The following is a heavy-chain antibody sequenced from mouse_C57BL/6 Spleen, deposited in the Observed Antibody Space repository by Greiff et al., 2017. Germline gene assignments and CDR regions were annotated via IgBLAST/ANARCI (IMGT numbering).Heavy chain of an antibody. Sequence: VQLQQSGTVLARPGASVKMSCKTSGYTFTSYWMHWVKQRPGQGLEWIGAIYPGNSDTSYNQKFKGKAKLTAVTSASTAYMELSSLTNEDSAVYYCTRGYGSSPAWFAYWGQGTLVTVSA. D-gene: IGHD1-1*01. CDR3: TRGYGSSPAWFAY. V-gene: IGHV1-5*01. J-gene: IGHJ3*01. CDR2: IYPGNSDT. CDR1: GYTFTSYW.